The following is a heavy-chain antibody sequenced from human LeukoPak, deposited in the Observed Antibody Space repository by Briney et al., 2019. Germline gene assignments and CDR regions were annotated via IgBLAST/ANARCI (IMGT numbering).Heavy chain of an antibody. CDR2: IYYSGST. V-gene: IGHV4-59*08. J-gene: IGHJ4*02. CDR3: ARHRQQLVPFEY. Sequence: SETLSLTCTVSGGSISSYYWSWIRQPPGKGLEWIGYIYYSGSTNYNPSLKSRVTLSVDTSKNQFSLKLSSVTAADTAVYYCARHRQQLVPFEYWGQGTLVTVSS. D-gene: IGHD6-13*01. CDR1: GGSISSYY.